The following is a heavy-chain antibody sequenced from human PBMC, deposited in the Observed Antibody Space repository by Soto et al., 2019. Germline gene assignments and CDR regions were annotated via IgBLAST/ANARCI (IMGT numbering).Heavy chain of an antibody. CDR2: IWYDGSNK. V-gene: IGHV3-33*01. D-gene: IGHD1-7*01. J-gene: IGHJ4*02. CDR3: ARDPTGTTSFDY. CDR1: GFTFSSYG. Sequence: ESGGGVVQPGRSLRLSCAASGFTFSSYGMHWVRQAPGKGLEWVAVIWYDGSNKYYADSVKGRFTISRDNSKNTLYLQMNSLRAEDTAVYYCARDPTGTTSFDYWGQGTLVTVSS.